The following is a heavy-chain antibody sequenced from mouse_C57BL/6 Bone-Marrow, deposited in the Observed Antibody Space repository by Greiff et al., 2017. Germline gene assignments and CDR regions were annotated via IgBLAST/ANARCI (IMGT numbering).Heavy chain of an antibody. D-gene: IGHD2-4*01. CDR2: INPYNGGT. V-gene: IGHV1-19*01. J-gene: IGHJ1*03. CDR1: GYTFTDYY. Sequence: EVKLVESGPVLVKPGASVKMSCKASGYTFTDYYMNWVKQSHGKSLEWIGVINPYNGGTSYNRKFKGKATLTVDKSSSTAYMELNSLTSEDSAVYYCALLYDYDGSWYFDVWGTGTTVTVSS. CDR3: ALLYDYDGSWYFDV.